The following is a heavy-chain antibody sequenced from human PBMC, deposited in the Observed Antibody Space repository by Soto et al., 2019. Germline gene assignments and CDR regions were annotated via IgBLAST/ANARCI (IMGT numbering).Heavy chain of an antibody. V-gene: IGHV4-34*01. J-gene: IGHJ3*02. CDR3: ARGKMAGDAFDI. Sequence: PSETLSLTCIVYGGSVSNYYWNWIRQPPGKGLEWIGEINHSGSTNYNPSLKSRLTISVDTSKNQFSLKLGSVTAADTAVYYCARGKMAGDAFDIWGQGTMVTV. CDR2: INHSGST. CDR1: GGSVSNYY. D-gene: IGHD6-19*01.